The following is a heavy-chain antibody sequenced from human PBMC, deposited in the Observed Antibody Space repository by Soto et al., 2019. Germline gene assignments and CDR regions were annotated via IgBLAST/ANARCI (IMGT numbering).Heavy chain of an antibody. V-gene: IGHV3-23*04. D-gene: IGHD5-12*01. Sequence: EVQLVESGGGLVQPGGSLRLSCAASGFTFSSYAMSWVRQAPGKGLEWVSAISGGGSSTYYADSVKGRFTISRDNSKNTLYLQINGLSAEDTAVYYCARDSCYGYEGGWGQGTRVTVSS. CDR3: ARDSCYGYEGG. J-gene: IGHJ4*02. CDR2: ISGGGSST. CDR1: GFTFSSYA.